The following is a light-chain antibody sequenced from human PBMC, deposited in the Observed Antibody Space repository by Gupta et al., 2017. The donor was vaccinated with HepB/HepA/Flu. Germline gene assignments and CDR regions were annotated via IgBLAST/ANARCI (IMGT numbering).Light chain of an antibody. CDR3: LIWHSSAWV. CDR1: SGINVGTYS. J-gene: IGLJ3*02. Sequence: QAVLTQPSSLSASPGASASLTCTFRSGINVGTYSIYWYQQKPGSPPQYLLRYKSDSDKQQGSGVPSRFSGSKDASANAGILLSSGLQSEDEADYYCLIWHSSAWVFGGGTKLTVL. V-gene: IGLV5-45*02. CDR2: YKSDSDK.